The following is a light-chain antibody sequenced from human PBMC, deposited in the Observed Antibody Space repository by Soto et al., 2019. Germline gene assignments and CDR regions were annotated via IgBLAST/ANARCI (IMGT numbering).Light chain of an antibody. J-gene: IGLJ3*02. CDR2: TYT. Sequence: QSVLTQPPSVSGALGQRVTISCTGSSSNIGADYEVHWYQQIPGTAPKLLIYTYTNRPSGVPDRCSGAHSGASASLPITGLQAEDEADYYCHSHDRTLTSGVFGGGTKLTVL. CDR1: SSNIGADYE. V-gene: IGLV1-40*01. CDR3: HSHDRTLTSGV.